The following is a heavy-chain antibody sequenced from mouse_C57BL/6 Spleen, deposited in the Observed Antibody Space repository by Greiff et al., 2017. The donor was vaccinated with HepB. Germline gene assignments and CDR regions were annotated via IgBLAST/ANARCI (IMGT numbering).Heavy chain of an antibody. D-gene: IGHD2-1*01. CDR1: GYTFTSYW. CDR2: IDPSDSET. Sequence: QVQLQQPGAELVRPGSSVKLSCKASGYTFTSYWMHWVKQRPIQGLEWIGNIDPSDSETHYNQKFKDKATLTVDKSSSTAYMQLSSLTSEDSAVYYCARGGNYEHFDVWGTGTTVTVSS. CDR3: ARGGNYEHFDV. V-gene: IGHV1-52*01. J-gene: IGHJ1*03.